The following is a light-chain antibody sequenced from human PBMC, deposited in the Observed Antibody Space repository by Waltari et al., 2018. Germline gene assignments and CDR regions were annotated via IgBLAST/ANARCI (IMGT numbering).Light chain of an antibody. J-gene: IGKJ1*01. CDR3: MKDTHWPRP. CDR2: KVS. CDR1: SLLYSYGHRY. Sequence: SLLYSYGHRYVNWFERKPGPSPRRLIYKVSYRDPGVPDRISGSGSGTDFTLKISRVEAEDVVVYYCMKDTHWPRPFGQGTKVEIK. V-gene: IGKV2-30*01.